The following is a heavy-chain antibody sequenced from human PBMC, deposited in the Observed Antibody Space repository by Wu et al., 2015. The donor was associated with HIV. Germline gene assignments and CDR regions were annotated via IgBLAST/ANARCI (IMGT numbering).Heavy chain of an antibody. CDR2: ISVYNGNT. V-gene: IGHV1-2*02. CDR1: GYKFTGYY. Sequence: LVQSGVEVKKPGASVKVSCKASGYKFTGYYLHWVRQAPGQGLEWMGWISVYNGNTKYAQKLQGRVTMTRDTSINIAYMELSSLRSDDTAIYYCARNLGFCTNTNCYDGAFDIWGQGTVVTVSS. CDR3: ARNLGFCTNTNCYDGAFDI. J-gene: IGHJ3*02. D-gene: IGHD2-8*01.